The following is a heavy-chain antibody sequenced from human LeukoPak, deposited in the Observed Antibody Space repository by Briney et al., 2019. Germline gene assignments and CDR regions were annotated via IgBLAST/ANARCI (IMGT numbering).Heavy chain of an antibody. Sequence: GGSLRLSCAASGFALNTYAMSWVRQAPGKGLECVSTISGSGSNTYYTDSVKGRFTISRDSSKNTLYLQMNSLRAEDTAVYFCAKGREAYSGSYTPFDSWGQGTLVTVSS. V-gene: IGHV3-23*01. D-gene: IGHD1-26*01. CDR1: GFALNTYA. J-gene: IGHJ4*02. CDR3: AKGREAYSGSYTPFDS. CDR2: ISGSGSNT.